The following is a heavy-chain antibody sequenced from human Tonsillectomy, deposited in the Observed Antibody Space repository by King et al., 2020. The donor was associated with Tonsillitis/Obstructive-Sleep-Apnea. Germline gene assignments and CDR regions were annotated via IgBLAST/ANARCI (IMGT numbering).Heavy chain of an antibody. D-gene: IGHD6-6*01. CDR2: ISWNSGTT. CDR1: GFTFDDYA. V-gene: IGHV3-9*01. Sequence: VQLVESGGGLVQPGRSLRLSCAASGFTFDDYAMHWVRRAPGKGLEWVSGISWNSGTTGYAESVKGRFTISRDNARNSLYLQMNILRPEDTALYYCAKDMGYSRSSTHDVADDAFDVWGPGTMVTVAS. J-gene: IGHJ3*01. CDR3: AKDMGYSRSSTHDVADDAFDV.